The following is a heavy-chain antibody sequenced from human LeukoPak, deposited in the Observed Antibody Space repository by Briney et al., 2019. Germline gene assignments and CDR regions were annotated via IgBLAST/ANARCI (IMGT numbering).Heavy chain of an antibody. CDR3: ARVTDWYFDY. D-gene: IGHD2-21*01. Sequence: GGSLRLSCAASGFIFSDYGMNWVRQAPGKGLEWVSYISSRGTTIYYADSVKGRFTISRDNAKNSLYLQMNRLRAEDTAVYYCARVTDWYFDYWGQGTLVTVSS. CDR1: GFIFSDYG. CDR2: ISSRGTTI. V-gene: IGHV3-48*03. J-gene: IGHJ4*02.